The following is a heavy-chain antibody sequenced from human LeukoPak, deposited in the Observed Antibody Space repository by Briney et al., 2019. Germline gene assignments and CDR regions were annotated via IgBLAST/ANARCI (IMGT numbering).Heavy chain of an antibody. J-gene: IGHJ6*02. D-gene: IGHD3-10*01. CDR1: GGTFSSYA. CDR3: AREEVITMEFYGMDV. CDR2: IIPIFGTA. V-gene: IGHV1-69*05. Sequence: SVNVSCTASGGTFSSYAISWVRQAPGQGLEWMGGIIPIFGTANYAQKFQGRVTITRDTSASTAYMELSSLRSEDTAVYYCAREEVITMEFYGMDVWGQGTTVTVSS.